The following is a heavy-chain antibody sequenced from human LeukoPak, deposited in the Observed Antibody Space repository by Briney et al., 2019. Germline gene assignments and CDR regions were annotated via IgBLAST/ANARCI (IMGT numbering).Heavy chain of an antibody. D-gene: IGHD3-3*01. Sequence: ASVKVSCKASGYTFTSYAMNWVRQAPGQGLEWMGWINTNTGNPTYAQGFTGRFVFSLDTPVSTAYLQISSLKAEDTAVYYCARDRRITIFGVVSPPAFDPWGQGTLVTVSS. V-gene: IGHV7-4-1*02. J-gene: IGHJ5*02. CDR1: GYTFTSYA. CDR2: INTNTGNP. CDR3: ARDRRITIFGVVSPPAFDP.